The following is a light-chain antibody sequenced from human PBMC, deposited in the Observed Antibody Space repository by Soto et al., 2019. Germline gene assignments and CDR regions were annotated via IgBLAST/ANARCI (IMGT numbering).Light chain of an antibody. CDR3: QQYNNWPPIT. CDR1: QSVSSK. J-gene: IGKJ5*01. V-gene: IGKV3-15*01. CDR2: GAS. Sequence: EVVLTQSPATLSVSPGERATLSCRASQSVSSKLAWFQQKPGQAPRLLIYGASTRATGIPARFSGSGSGTEFSLTISSLQSEDFAVYFCQQYNNWPPITFGQGTRLEIK.